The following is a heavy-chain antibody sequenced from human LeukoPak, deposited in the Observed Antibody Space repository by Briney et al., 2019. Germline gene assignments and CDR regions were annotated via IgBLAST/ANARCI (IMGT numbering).Heavy chain of an antibody. V-gene: IGHV3-15*01. CDR2: IKSKTDGCTT. D-gene: IGHD3-22*01. Sequence: KAGGSLRLSCAASGFTFSNAWMSWVRQAPGKGLEWVGRIKSKTDGCTTDYAAPVKGRFTISRDDSKNTLYLQMNSLKTEDTAVYYCTTRDSSGVRDRVDPWGQGTLVTVSS. CDR1: GFTFSNAW. CDR3: TTRDSSGVRDRVDP. J-gene: IGHJ5*02.